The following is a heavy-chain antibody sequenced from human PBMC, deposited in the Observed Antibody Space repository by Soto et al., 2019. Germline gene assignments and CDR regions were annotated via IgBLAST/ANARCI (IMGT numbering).Heavy chain of an antibody. J-gene: IGHJ6*02. CDR1: GYTFTSYG. V-gene: IGHV1-18*01. CDR3: AREKYGGPSPHNYYYGMDV. D-gene: IGHD4-17*01. Sequence: ASVKVSCKASGYTFTSYGISWVRQAPGQGLEWMGWISAYNGSTNYAQKLQGRVTMTTDTSTSTAYMELRSLRSDDTAVYYCAREKYGGPSPHNYYYGMDVWGQGTTVTVSS. CDR2: ISAYNGST.